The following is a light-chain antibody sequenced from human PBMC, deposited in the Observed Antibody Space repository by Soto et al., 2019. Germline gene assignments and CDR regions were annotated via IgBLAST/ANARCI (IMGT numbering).Light chain of an antibody. CDR3: QQSYSTPQT. V-gene: IGKV1-39*01. CDR1: QSISSY. J-gene: IGKJ1*01. Sequence: DIRMTQSPSSLSASVGDRVTITCRASQSISSYLNWYQQKPGKAPKLLIYAASSLQSGVPSRFSGSGSGTDFTLTISSLQPEDFTTYYCQQSYSTPQTFGQRTKLEIK. CDR2: AAS.